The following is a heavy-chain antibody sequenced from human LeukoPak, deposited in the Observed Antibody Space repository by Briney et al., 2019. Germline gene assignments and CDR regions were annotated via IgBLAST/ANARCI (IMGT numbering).Heavy chain of an antibody. CDR3: ARPIITMVRGVFSYYYYYMDV. CDR1: GFTFSSYT. D-gene: IGHD3-10*01. CDR2: ISSSSSYI. J-gene: IGHJ6*03. Sequence: GGSLRLSCAASGFTFSSYTMNWVRQAPGKGLEWVSSISSSSSYIYYADSVKGRFTISRDNAKNSLYLQMNSLRAEDTAVYYCARPIITMVRGVFSYYYYYMDVWGKGTTVTISS. V-gene: IGHV3-21*01.